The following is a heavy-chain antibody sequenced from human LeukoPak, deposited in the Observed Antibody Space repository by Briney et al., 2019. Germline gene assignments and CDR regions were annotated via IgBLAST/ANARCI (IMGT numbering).Heavy chain of an antibody. Sequence: GGSLRLPCAASGFTFSSYAMSWVRQAPGKGLEWVSAISGSGGSTYYADSVKGRFTISRDNSKNTLYLQMNSLRAEDTAVYYCAKGPLLLLPKQIDYWGQGTLVTVSS. CDR2: ISGSGGST. J-gene: IGHJ4*02. V-gene: IGHV3-23*01. D-gene: IGHD3-22*01. CDR1: GFTFSSYA. CDR3: AKGPLLLLPKQIDY.